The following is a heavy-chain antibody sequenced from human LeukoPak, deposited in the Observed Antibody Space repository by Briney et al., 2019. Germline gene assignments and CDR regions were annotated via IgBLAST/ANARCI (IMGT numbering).Heavy chain of an antibody. CDR3: VKDISVAAAEGGDFDY. J-gene: IGHJ4*02. D-gene: IGHD6-13*01. Sequence: GGSLRLSCAASGFTFDDYAMHWVRQAPGKGLEWASSISWNSGSINYAASVKGRFTISRDNARNSLYLQMNSLRAEDTAFYYCVKDISVAAAEGGDFDYWGQGTLVTVSS. CDR1: GFTFDDYA. CDR2: ISWNSGSI. V-gene: IGHV3-9*01.